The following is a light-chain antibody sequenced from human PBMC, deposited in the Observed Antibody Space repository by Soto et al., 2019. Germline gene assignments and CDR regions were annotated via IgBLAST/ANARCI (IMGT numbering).Light chain of an antibody. V-gene: IGLV1-47*01. CDR3: AAWDESQSGPV. J-gene: IGLJ1*01. CDR1: SSNIGSNY. Sequence: QSVLTQPPSASGTPGQRVTISCSGSSSNIGSNYVYWYQQLPGTAPQLLIYRNNQRPSWVPDRCSGSKSGTSASLAISGLRSEDEADYYCAAWDESQSGPVFGAGTKVTVL. CDR2: RNN.